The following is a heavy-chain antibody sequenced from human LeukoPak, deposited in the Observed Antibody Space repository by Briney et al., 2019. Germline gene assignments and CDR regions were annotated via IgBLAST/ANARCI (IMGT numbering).Heavy chain of an antibody. J-gene: IGHJ4*02. CDR2: IYYSGST. V-gene: IGHV4-59*01. Sequence: KPSETLSLTCTVSGVSMGAYYWSWIRQPPGKGLEWIGYIYYSGSTNYNPSLKSRVTISVDTSKNQLSLKLSSVTAADTAVYYCARVIAAAGYFDYWGQGTLVTVSS. CDR3: ARVIAAAGYFDY. D-gene: IGHD6-13*01. CDR1: GVSMGAYY.